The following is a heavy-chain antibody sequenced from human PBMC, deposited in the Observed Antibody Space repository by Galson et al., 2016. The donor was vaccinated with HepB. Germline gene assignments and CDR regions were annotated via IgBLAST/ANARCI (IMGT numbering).Heavy chain of an antibody. V-gene: IGHV3-21*01. J-gene: IGHJ6*02. CDR3: ARDPGRYQLLYYYAMDV. D-gene: IGHD2-2*01. CDR1: GFTFSRYS. Sequence: SLRLSCAASGFTFSRYSMNWVRQAPGKGLEWVSSISSYSPYIFYADSVKCRFTISRDNAKNSLYLHMNSLRAEDTAVYYCARDPGRYQLLYYYAMDVWGQGTTVTVSS. CDR2: ISSYSPYI.